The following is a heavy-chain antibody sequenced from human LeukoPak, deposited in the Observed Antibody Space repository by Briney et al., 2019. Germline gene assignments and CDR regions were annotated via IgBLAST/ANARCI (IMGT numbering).Heavy chain of an antibody. CDR3: ARDTRLYDILTGYYKRTFYFDY. V-gene: IGHV1-18*04. J-gene: IGHJ4*02. CDR2: ISAYNGNT. Sequence: GASVKVSCKASGYTFTGYYMHWVRQAPGQGLEWMGWISAYNGNTNYAQKLQGRVTMTTDTSTSTAYMELRSLRSDDTAVYYCARDTRLYDILTGYYKRTFYFDYWGQGTLVTVSS. CDR1: GYTFTGYY. D-gene: IGHD3-9*01.